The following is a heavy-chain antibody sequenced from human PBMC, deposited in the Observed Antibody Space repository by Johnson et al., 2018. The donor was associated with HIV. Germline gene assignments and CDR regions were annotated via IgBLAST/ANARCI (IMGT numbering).Heavy chain of an antibody. J-gene: IGHJ3*02. V-gene: IGHV3-33*01. Sequence: QVQLVESGGGVVQPGRSLRLSCAASGFTFSDYGMHWVRQAPGKGLEWVAATWFDGSKKYYSDSVTGRFTISRDNSRNTLYLQMNSLGADDTGVYYCARVAVETAAGGVALDIWGPGTMVTVSA. CDR3: ARVAVETAAGGVALDI. D-gene: IGHD5-18*01. CDR1: GFTFSDYG. CDR2: TWFDGSKK.